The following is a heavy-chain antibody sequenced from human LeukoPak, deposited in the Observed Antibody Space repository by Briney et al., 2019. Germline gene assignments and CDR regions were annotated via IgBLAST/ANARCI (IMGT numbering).Heavy chain of an antibody. D-gene: IGHD3-3*01. Sequence: GGSLRLSCVVSGFTVSSKYMSWVRQAPGKGLEWVSVFYSGGSTYYADSVKGRFTISRDISKNALYLQMNSLRAEDTAVYYCARQVNYDFWSGYPYYYYYGMDVWGQGTTVTVSS. CDR1: GFTVSSKY. V-gene: IGHV3-66*04. CDR2: FYSGGST. CDR3: ARQVNYDFWSGYPYYYYYGMDV. J-gene: IGHJ6*02.